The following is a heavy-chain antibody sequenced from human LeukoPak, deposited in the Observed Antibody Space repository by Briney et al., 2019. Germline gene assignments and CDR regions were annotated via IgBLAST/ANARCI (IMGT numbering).Heavy chain of an antibody. CDR3: ARDTGGGYTCYDC. CDR1: GFTFSSYW. V-gene: IGHV3-7*01. D-gene: IGHD5-18*01. Sequence: GGSLRLSCAASGFTFSSYWMSWIRQAPGKGLEWVANIKQDGSEKYYVDSVKGRFTISRDNAKNSLYLQMNSLRAEDTAVYYCARDTGGGYTCYDCWGQGTLVTVSS. J-gene: IGHJ4*02. CDR2: IKQDGSEK.